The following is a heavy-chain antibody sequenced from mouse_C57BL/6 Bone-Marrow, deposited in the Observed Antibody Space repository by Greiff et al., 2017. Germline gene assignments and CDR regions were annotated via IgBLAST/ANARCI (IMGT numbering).Heavy chain of an antibody. J-gene: IGHJ4*01. V-gene: IGHV1-5*01. Sequence: VQLQQSGTVLARPGASVKMSCKTSGYTFTSYWMHWVKQRPGQGLEWIGAIYPGNSDTSYNQKFKGKAKLTAVTSASTAYMELSSLTNEDSAVYYCTREGNYDYDAYAMDYWGQGTSVTVSS. CDR1: GYTFTSYW. D-gene: IGHD2-4*01. CDR2: IYPGNSDT. CDR3: TREGNYDYDAYAMDY.